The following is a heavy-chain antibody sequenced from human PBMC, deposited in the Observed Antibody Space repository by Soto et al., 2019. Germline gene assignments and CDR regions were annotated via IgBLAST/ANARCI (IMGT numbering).Heavy chain of an antibody. D-gene: IGHD3-10*01. J-gene: IGHJ4*02. CDR2: INSDGSSI. CDR3: AKRTSMSGNYYFDY. Sequence: EVQLVESGGGLVQPGGSLRLSCAASGFTFSSYWMHWVRQAPGKGLVWVARINSDGSSISYADSVKGRFTISRDNAKNTLYQQMNSLRDEDTAVYYCAKRTSMSGNYYFDYWGQGILVTVSS. V-gene: IGHV3-74*01. CDR1: GFTFSSYW.